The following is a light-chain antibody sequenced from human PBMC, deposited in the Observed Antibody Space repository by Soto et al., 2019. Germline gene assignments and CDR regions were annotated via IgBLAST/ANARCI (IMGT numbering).Light chain of an antibody. CDR1: QSVSSY. Sequence: EIVLTQSPATLSLSPGERATLSCSASQSVSSYLAWYQQKPGQAPRLLIYDASNRATGIPARFSGSGSGTDFTLTIRSLEPEDFAVYYCQQRSNWLTFGGGTKVEIK. J-gene: IGKJ4*01. CDR2: DAS. CDR3: QQRSNWLT. V-gene: IGKV3-11*01.